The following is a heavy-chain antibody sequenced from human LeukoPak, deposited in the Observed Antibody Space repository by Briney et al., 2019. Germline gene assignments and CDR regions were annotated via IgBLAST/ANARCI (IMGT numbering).Heavy chain of an antibody. CDR1: GYTFTSYD. J-gene: IGHJ6*02. V-gene: IGHV1-8*01. Sequence: ASVKVSCKASGYTFTSYDINWVRQATGQGLEWMGWMNPNSGNTGYAQKFQGRVTMTRNTPISTAYMELSSLRSEDTAVYYCARDIVVVPAAIWNYYYGMDVWGQGTTVTVSS. CDR3: ARDIVVVPAAIWNYYYGMDV. CDR2: MNPNSGNT. D-gene: IGHD2-2*02.